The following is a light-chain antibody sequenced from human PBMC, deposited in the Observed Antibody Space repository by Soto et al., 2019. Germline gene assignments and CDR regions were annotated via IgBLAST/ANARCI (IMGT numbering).Light chain of an antibody. Sequence: EIVLTQSPATLSLSPGERATLSCRASQSVNNFLVWYQQKPGQPPRLLIYDASNRATGIPGRFSGSGSGTDFTLTISSPEPEDVAVYYCQQRRDWPLTFGGGTKVEI. CDR1: QSVNNF. J-gene: IGKJ4*01. V-gene: IGKV3-11*01. CDR2: DAS. CDR3: QQRRDWPLT.